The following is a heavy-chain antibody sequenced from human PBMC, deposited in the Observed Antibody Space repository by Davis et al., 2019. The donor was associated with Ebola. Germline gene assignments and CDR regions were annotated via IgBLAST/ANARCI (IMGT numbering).Heavy chain of an antibody. J-gene: IGHJ6*02. Sequence: GESLKISCKASGFSFTSYWIAWVRQMPGKGLEWMGLIYPGDSDTRYSPSFQGQVTISVDKSINTAYLQWNSLKASDTAIYYCARQSREDYYDSSGSDYFYYGMDVWGQGTTVTVSS. CDR1: GFSFTSYW. CDR3: ARQSREDYYDSSGSDYFYYGMDV. D-gene: IGHD3-22*01. V-gene: IGHV5-51*01. CDR2: IYPGDSDT.